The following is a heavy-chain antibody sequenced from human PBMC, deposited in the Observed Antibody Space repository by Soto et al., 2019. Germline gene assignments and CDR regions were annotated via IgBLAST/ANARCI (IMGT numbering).Heavy chain of an antibody. CDR1: RNTFTKYY. CDR3: AMGYCSGGSCYSSRFDY. J-gene: IGHJ4*02. V-gene: IGHV1-46*03. CDR2: INPSGGST. D-gene: IGHD2-15*01. Sequence: GASVKVSCKASRNTFTKYYIHWVRQAPGQGLEWMGIINPSGGSTSYVQKFQGRVTMTRDTPTSTVYMELSSLSSEDTAVYYCAMGYCSGGSCYSSRFDYWGQGTLVTVSS.